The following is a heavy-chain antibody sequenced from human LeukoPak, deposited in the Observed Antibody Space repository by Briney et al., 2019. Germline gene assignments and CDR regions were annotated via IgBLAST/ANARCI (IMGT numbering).Heavy chain of an antibody. CDR3: ARDQSITMVRGVIITTSSPYYYYGMDV. D-gene: IGHD3-10*01. Sequence: PGGSLRLSCAASGFMFSSYWMTWVRQAPGKGLEWVAFIRYDGSNKYYADSVKGRFTISRDNSKNSLYLQMNSLRAEDTAVYYCARDQSITMVRGVIITTSSPYYYYGMDVWGQGTTVTVSS. V-gene: IGHV3-30*02. J-gene: IGHJ6*02. CDR2: IRYDGSNK. CDR1: GFMFSSYW.